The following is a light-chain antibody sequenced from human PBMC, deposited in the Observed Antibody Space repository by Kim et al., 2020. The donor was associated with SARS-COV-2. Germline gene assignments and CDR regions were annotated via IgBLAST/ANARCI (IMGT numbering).Light chain of an antibody. CDR2: DAS. CDR3: QQYNTYPFT. Sequence: DIQMTQSPSTLSASVGDRVTITCRASESISSRLAWYEQKPEKAPKLLIYDASSLESGVPSRFSCSGSGTDFTLTITSLQPDDFATYYCQQYNTYPFTFGQGTKLEI. CDR1: ESISSR. V-gene: IGKV1-5*01. J-gene: IGKJ2*01.